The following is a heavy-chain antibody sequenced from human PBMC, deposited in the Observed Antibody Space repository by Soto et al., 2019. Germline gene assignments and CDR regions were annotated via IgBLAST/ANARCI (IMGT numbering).Heavy chain of an antibody. CDR3: ARTWEGMDV. CDR1: GYTFTSYD. V-gene: IGHV1-8*01. J-gene: IGHJ6*02. Sequence: QVQLVQSGAEVKKPGASVKVSCKASGYTFTSYDINWVRQATRQGLEWMGWLNPNSGNTGYALKFQDRVTITRNTAIRTAYMEVSRLRSEDTAVYSCARTWEGMDVWGRGTTVTFSS. CDR2: LNPNSGNT. D-gene: IGHD1-26*01.